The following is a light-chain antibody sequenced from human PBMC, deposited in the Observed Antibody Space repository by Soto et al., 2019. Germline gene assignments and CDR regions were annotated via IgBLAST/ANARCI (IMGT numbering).Light chain of an antibody. CDR1: SSDVGGYNS. V-gene: IGLV2-11*01. Sequence: QSVLTQPRSVSGSLGQSVTVSCIGTSSDVGGYNSVSWYQEHPGKAPKLMIYDVIKRPSGVPDRFSGSKSGNTASLTISRLLSEDEADYYCCSYVGSYSYVFGTGTKVTV. CDR2: DVI. J-gene: IGLJ1*01. CDR3: CSYVGSYSYV.